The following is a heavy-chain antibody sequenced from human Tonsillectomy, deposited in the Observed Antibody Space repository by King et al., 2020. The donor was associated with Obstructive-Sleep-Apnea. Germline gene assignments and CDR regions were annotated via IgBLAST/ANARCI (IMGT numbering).Heavy chain of an antibody. D-gene: IGHD2-21*02. CDR3: ARDPLAYCGGDCYSPDY. Sequence: HVQLVESGGGVVQPGRSLRLSCAASGFTFSTYAMHWVRQAPGKGLEWVAVISYDGSIKHYADSVKGRFTISRDNSKNTLYLQMNSLRAEDTAVHYCARDPLAYCGGDCYSPDYWGQGTLVTVSS. CDR1: GFTFSTYA. J-gene: IGHJ4*02. V-gene: IGHV3-30*04. CDR2: ISYDGSIK.